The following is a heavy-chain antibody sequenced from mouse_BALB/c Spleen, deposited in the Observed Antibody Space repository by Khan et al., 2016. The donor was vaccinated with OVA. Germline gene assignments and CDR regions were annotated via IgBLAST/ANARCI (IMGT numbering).Heavy chain of an antibody. J-gene: IGHJ3*01. CDR1: GFTFNNYA. CDR2: ISSGGSYT. Sequence: EVELVESGGGLVKPGGSLKLSCAASGFTFNNYAVSWVRQTPEKRLEWVATISSGGSYTYYPDSVQGRFTISRDNAKNTLYLQMSSLKSEDTAMYYCASHLTGSFAYWGQGTLVTVSA. CDR3: ASHLTGSFAY. D-gene: IGHD4-1*01. V-gene: IGHV5-9-3*01.